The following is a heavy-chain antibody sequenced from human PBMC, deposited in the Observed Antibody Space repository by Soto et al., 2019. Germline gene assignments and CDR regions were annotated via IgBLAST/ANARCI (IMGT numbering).Heavy chain of an antibody. J-gene: IGHJ4*02. D-gene: IGHD2-8*01. Sequence: PGGSLRLSCTASGFRFTDYYMSGIRQPPGKGLEWLAYIDGSSDYTNSADSVKGRFTISRDNAKNSVSLQMNNLRADDTAVYYCARDLRFSSTNYFDFWGRGTLVTVSS. CDR2: IDGSSDYT. CDR3: ARDLRFSSTNYFDF. V-gene: IGHV3-11*06. CDR1: GFRFTDYY.